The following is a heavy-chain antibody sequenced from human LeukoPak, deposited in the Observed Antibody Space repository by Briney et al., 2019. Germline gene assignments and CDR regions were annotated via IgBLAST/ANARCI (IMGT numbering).Heavy chain of an antibody. CDR3: ASHRRSHGSEY. D-gene: IGHD3-10*01. J-gene: IGHJ4*02. V-gene: IGHV4-59*01. CDR1: GASFEYYF. Sequence: SETLSLTCTVSGASFEYYFWSWIRQPPGRGLEWIGYVYYSGSTDYSPSLKSRLTISADTSKNQFSLKLNSVTAADTAVYYCASHRRSHGSEYWGQGTLVTVSS. CDR2: VYYSGST.